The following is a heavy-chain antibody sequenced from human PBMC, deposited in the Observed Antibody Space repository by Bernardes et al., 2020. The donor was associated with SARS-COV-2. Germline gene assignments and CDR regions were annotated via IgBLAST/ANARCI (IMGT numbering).Heavy chain of an antibody. Sequence: WASLRLTCTVSGGSISSYYWSWIRQPPGKGLEWIGYLYYSGSTNYNPSLKSRVTISVDTSKNQFSLKLSSVTAADTAVYYCARHSYGPYYYGMDVWGQGTTVTVSS. D-gene: IGHD5-18*01. V-gene: IGHV4-59*08. CDR2: LYYSGST. CDR1: GGSISSYY. J-gene: IGHJ6*02. CDR3: ARHSYGPYYYGMDV.